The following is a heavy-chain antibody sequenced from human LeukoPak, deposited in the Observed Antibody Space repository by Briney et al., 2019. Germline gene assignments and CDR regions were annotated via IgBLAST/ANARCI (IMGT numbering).Heavy chain of an antibody. V-gene: IGHV4-59*01. CDR2: IYYSGST. J-gene: IGHJ4*02. CDR3: ARRGGYNPFDC. Sequence: SETLSLTCTVSGGSISSYYWSWIRQPPGKGLEWIGYIYYSGSTNYNPSLKSRVTISVDTSKNQFSLKLSSVTAADPAVYYCARRGGYNPFDCWGQGTLVSVSS. D-gene: IGHD1-1*01. CDR1: GGSISSYY.